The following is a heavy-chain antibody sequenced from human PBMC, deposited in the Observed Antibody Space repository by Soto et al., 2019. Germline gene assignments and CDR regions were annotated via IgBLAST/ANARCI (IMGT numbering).Heavy chain of an antibody. Sequence: SETLSLTCAVYGGSFSGYYWSWIRQPPGKGLEWIGEINHSGSTNYNPSLKSRVTISVDTSKNQFSLKLSFVTAADTAVYYCAYCWEAFDIWGQGTMVTVSS. D-gene: IGHD1-26*01. CDR2: INHSGST. CDR3: AYCWEAFDI. J-gene: IGHJ3*02. CDR1: GGSFSGYY. V-gene: IGHV4-34*01.